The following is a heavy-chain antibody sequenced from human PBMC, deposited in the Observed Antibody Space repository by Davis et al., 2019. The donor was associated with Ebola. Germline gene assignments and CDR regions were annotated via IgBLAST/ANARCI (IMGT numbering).Heavy chain of an antibody. CDR2: MNPNSGNT. CDR3: ARGFSPEAWYFDY. J-gene: IGHJ4*02. V-gene: IGHV1-8*01. Sequence: ASVKVSCKASGYTFTSYDINWVRQATGQGLEWMGWMNPNSGNTNYAQKLQGRVTMTTDTSTSTAYMELRSLRSDDTAVYYCARGFSPEAWYFDYWGQGTLVTVSS. CDR1: GYTFTSYD.